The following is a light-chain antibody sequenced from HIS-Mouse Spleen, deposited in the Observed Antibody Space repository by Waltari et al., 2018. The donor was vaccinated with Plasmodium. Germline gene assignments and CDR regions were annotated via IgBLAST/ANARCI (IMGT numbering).Light chain of an antibody. CDR3: QQYGSSPPYT. CDR1: QSVRSSY. J-gene: IGKJ2*01. Sequence: EIVLTHSPGTLSLSPGDSATLSCRASQSVRSSYLAWYQQKPGQAPRLLIYGASSRATGIPDRFSGSGSGTDFTLTISRLEPEDFAVYYCQQYGSSPPYTFGQGTKLEIK. V-gene: IGKV3-20*01. CDR2: GAS.